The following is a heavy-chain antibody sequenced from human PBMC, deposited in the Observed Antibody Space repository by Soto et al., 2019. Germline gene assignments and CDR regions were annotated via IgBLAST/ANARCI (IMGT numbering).Heavy chain of an antibody. CDR3: ARSQYITMIVVLPKAREYYYYYGMDV. V-gene: IGHV1-69*06. Sequence: SSVKVSCKASGGTFSGYAISWLRQAPGQGLEWMRGITPIFGTANYAQKFQGRVTITADKATRTAYMELSSLRSEDTAVYYCARSQYITMIVVLPKAREYYYYYGMDVWGQGTTVPLS. J-gene: IGHJ6*02. D-gene: IGHD3-22*01. CDR2: ITPIFGTA. CDR1: GGTFSGYA.